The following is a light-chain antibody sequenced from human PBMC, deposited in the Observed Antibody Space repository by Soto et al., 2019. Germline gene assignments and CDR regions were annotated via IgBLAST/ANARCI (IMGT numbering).Light chain of an antibody. CDR2: GAS. V-gene: IGKV1-12*01. J-gene: IGKJ3*01. CDR3: QQANSFPFT. CDR1: QDISKW. Sequence: DIQMTQSPSFVSASVGDRVTITCRASQDISKWLAWYQRKPGEAPNLLIFGASRLQSGVPSRFSGSGSGTDFTLTISSLQPEDFATYYCQQANSFPFTFGPGTTEDVK.